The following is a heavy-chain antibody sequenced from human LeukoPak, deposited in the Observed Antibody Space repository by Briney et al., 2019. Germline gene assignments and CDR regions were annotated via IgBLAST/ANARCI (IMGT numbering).Heavy chain of an antibody. Sequence: ASVKVSCKASGYTFSSYDINWVRQATGQGPEWMGWMNPNSGNTGNAQKFLGRVTMTRNTSISTAYLELSGLRSEDTAVYFCARRADYYDSSAYYYWGKGTLVTVSS. J-gene: IGHJ4*02. V-gene: IGHV1-8*01. CDR2: MNPNSGNT. D-gene: IGHD3-22*01. CDR1: GYTFSSYD. CDR3: ARRADYYDSSAYYY.